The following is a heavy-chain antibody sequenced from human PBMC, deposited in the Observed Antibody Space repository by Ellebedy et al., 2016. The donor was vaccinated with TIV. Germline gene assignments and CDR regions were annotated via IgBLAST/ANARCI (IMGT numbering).Heavy chain of an antibody. CDR3: ARLGVIAAAGASDY. V-gene: IGHV3-53*01. J-gene: IGHJ4*02. CDR2: IYSGGST. CDR1: GFTVSSNY. Sequence: PGGSLRLSCAASGFTVSSNYMSWVRQAPGKGLEWVSVIYSGGSTYYADSVKGRFTTSRDNAGNSLYLQMNSLRAEDTAVYYCARLGVIAAAGASDYWGQGTLVIVSS. D-gene: IGHD6-13*01.